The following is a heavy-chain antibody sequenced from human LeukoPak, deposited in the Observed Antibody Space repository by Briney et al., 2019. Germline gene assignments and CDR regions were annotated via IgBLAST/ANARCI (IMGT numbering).Heavy chain of an antibody. V-gene: IGHV4-34*01. CDR1: GGSFSGYY. CDR2: INHSGST. D-gene: IGHD4-23*01. CDR3: ARLRRGGNRYYYYYYMDV. J-gene: IGHJ6*03. Sequence: SETLSLTCAVYGGSFSGYYWSWIRQPPGEGLEWIGEINHSGSTNYNPSLKRRVTISVDTSKNQFSLKLSSVTAADTAVYYCARLRRGGNRYYYYYYMDVWGKGTTVTVSS.